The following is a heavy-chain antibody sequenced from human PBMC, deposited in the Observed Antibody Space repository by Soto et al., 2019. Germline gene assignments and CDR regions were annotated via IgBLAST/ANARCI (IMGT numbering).Heavy chain of an antibody. D-gene: IGHD5-12*01. Sequence: PSETLSLTCTVSGGSISSYYWSWIRQPAGKGLEWIGRIYTSGSTNYNPSLKSRVTMSVDTSKNQFSLKLSSVTAADTAVYYCAREEATSYFYYYYGMDVCGHGTTVTVSS. V-gene: IGHV4-4*07. CDR3: AREEATSYFYYYYGMDV. CDR2: IYTSGST. J-gene: IGHJ6*02. CDR1: GGSISSYY.